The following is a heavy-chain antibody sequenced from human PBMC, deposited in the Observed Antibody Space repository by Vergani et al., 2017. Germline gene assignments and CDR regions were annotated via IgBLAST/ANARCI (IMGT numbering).Heavy chain of an antibody. CDR1: GYSLSSGYY. D-gene: IGHD2-2*01. J-gene: IGHJ6*03. V-gene: IGHV4-38-2*01. CDR3: ARGVPAAIGYCYMDV. Sequence: QVQLQESGPGLVKPSETLSLTCAVSGYSLSSGYYWGWIRQPPGKGLEWIGSIYHSGSTYYNPSLKSRVTISVDTSKNQFSLKLSSVTAADTAVYYCARGVPAAIGYCYMDVWGKGTTVTVSS. CDR2: IYHSGST.